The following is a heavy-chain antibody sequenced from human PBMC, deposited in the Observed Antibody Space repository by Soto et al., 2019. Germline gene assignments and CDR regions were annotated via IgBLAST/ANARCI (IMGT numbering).Heavy chain of an antibody. CDR2: IWYDGSNK. CDR1: GFTFSSYG. D-gene: IGHD3-10*01. CDR3: ARGGSSGPHFDY. J-gene: IGHJ4*02. Sequence: GGSLRLSCAASGFTFSSYGMHWVRQAPGKGLEWVAVIWYDGSNKYYADSVKGRFTISRDNSKNTLYLQMNSLRAEDTAVYYCARGGSSGPHFDYWGQGTLVTVSS. V-gene: IGHV3-33*01.